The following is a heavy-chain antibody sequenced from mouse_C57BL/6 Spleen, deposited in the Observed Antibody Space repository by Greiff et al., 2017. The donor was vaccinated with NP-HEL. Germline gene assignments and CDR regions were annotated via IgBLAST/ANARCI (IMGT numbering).Heavy chain of an antibody. CDR3: ARRQLRLHAMDY. J-gene: IGHJ4*01. Sequence: EVKLVESGGGLVKPGGSLKLSCAASGFTFSDYGMHWVRQAPEQGLEWVAYISSGSSTIYYADTVKGRFTISRDNAKNTLFLQMTSLRSEDTAMYYCARRQLRLHAMDYWGQGTSVTVSA. D-gene: IGHD3-2*02. CDR1: GFTFSDYG. CDR2: ISSGSSTI. V-gene: IGHV5-17*01.